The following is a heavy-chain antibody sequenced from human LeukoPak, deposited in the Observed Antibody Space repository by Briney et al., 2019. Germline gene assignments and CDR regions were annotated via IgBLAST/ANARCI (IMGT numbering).Heavy chain of an antibody. D-gene: IGHD2-2*01. Sequence: GESLKISCKGSGYSFTTYWIGWVRQMPGKGLEWMGMIYPGDSETRYSPSFQGQVTISADKSITTAYLQWSSLKASDTAMYYCARSPTISQGYYYYYMDVRGKGTTVTVSS. CDR2: IYPGDSET. CDR3: ARSPTISQGYYYYYMDV. J-gene: IGHJ6*03. V-gene: IGHV5-51*01. CDR1: GYSFTTYW.